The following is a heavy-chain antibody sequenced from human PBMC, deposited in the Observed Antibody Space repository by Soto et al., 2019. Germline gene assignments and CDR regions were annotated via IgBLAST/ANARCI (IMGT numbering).Heavy chain of an antibody. Sequence: TLSLTCAVSGGSISSGGYSWSWIRQPPGKGLEWIGYIYYSGSTNYNPSLKSRVTISVDTSKNQFSLKLSSVTAADTAVYYCERDPGSGWYSNWFDPWGQGTLVTVSS. D-gene: IGHD6-19*01. CDR2: IYYSGST. J-gene: IGHJ5*02. CDR1: GGSISSGGYS. CDR3: ERDPGSGWYSNWFDP. V-gene: IGHV4-61*08.